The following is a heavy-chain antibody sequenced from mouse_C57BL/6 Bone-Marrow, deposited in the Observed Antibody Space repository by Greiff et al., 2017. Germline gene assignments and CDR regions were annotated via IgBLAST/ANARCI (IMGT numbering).Heavy chain of an antibody. Sequence: EVKLVESGGGLVKPGGSLKLSCAASGFTFSSYAMSWVRQTPEKRLEWVATISDGGSYTYYPDNVKGRFTISRDNAKNNLYLQMRHLKSEDTAMYYCARDPIQYYFDYWGQGTTLTVSS. CDR3: ARDPIQYYFDY. V-gene: IGHV5-4*01. CDR1: GFTFSSYA. CDR2: ISDGGSYT. J-gene: IGHJ2*01.